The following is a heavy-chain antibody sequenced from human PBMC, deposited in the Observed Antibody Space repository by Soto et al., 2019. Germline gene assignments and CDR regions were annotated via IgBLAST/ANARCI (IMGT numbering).Heavy chain of an antibody. D-gene: IGHD2-2*01. J-gene: IGHJ6*02. CDR1: GGTFGSYA. Sequence: QVQLVQSGAEVKKPGSSVKVSCKASGGTFGSYAISWVRQAPGQGLEWMGGIIPIPGTANYAQKFQGRVMIAADESTSTAYIELSSLRSEDTAVYYCARSQGSSTSLEIYYYYYYGMDVWGQGTTVTVSS. V-gene: IGHV1-69*01. CDR3: ARSQGSSTSLEIYYYYYYGMDV. CDR2: IIPIPGTA.